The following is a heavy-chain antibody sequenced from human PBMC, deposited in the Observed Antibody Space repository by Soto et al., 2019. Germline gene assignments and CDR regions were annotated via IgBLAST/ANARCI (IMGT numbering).Heavy chain of an antibody. CDR1: GDSITTSF. D-gene: IGHD3-16*01. CDR3: ARFGRGGFAP. V-gene: IGHV4-59*12. Sequence: QVQLQESGPGLVKPSETLSLTCTVSGDSITTSFWGWIRQPPGKGLEWIGYMFHTGTTKYNPSLGSRVTLSVDTSKNQFSLNLSSVPAADTAVYFCARFGRGGFAPWGQGTMVSVSS. J-gene: IGHJ3*01. CDR2: MFHTGTT.